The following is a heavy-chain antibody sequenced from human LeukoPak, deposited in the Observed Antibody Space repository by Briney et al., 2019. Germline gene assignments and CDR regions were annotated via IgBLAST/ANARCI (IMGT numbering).Heavy chain of an antibody. D-gene: IGHD3-16*01. Sequence: GGSLRLSCAASGFTFSNYAMSWVRQAPGKGLECVSNISGSGGGRYYADAVKGRFTISRDNAKSTLYLQMESLRAEDTAGDFLAAYGGLPQFSSFFYWGQGTLVSVSS. CDR1: GFTFSNYA. CDR2: ISGSGGGR. J-gene: IGHJ4*02. CDR3: AAYGGLPQFSSFFY. V-gene: IGHV3-23*01.